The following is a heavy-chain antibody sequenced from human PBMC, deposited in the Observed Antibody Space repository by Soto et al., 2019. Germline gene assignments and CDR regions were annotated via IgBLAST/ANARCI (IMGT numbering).Heavy chain of an antibody. V-gene: IGHV1-8*01. J-gene: IGHJ4*02. D-gene: IGHD3-3*01. Sequence: XSVKFACKASVYTFTGYNINWVRQAPGQGLEWVAGSTSNSGNSDYAQKFQGRLTVTRDTSISTAYMELSSLRSDDTAVYYCVLLGVFDNRVQGRLVT. CDR2: STSNSGNS. CDR3: VLLGVFDN. CDR1: VYTFTGYN.